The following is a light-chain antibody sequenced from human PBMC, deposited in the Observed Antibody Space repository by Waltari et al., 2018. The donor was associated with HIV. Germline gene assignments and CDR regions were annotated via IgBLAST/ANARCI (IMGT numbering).Light chain of an antibody. Sequence: QLVLTQSPSASASLGASVKLTCTLSSGHSNYAIAWHPQQPEKGPRYLMKVNSDGSHFKGDGIPDRFSGSTSGAERYLTISSLQSEDEADYYCQTWGTGIRVFGGGTKLTVL. CDR2: VNSDGSH. CDR3: QTWGTGIRV. J-gene: IGLJ2*01. CDR1: SGHSNYA. V-gene: IGLV4-69*01.